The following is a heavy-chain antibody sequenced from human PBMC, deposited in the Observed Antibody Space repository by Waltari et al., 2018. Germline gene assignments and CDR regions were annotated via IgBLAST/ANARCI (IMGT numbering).Heavy chain of an antibody. CDR2: VYTSGGT. Sequence: QVQLQESGPGLVKPSQTLSLTCTVSGASISTGSKYWSWIRQPAEKGLEWIGRVYTSGGTNFNPSTKSRLTISVDTSKNQFSLRLSSVTAADTAVYYCATYSSTWYTDGFDIWGQGTEVTVSS. CDR3: ATYSSTWYTDGFDI. J-gene: IGHJ3*02. CDR1: GASISTGSKY. D-gene: IGHD6-13*01. V-gene: IGHV4-61*02.